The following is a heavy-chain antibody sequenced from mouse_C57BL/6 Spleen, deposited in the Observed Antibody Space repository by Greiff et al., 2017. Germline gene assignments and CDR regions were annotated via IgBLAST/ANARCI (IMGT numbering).Heavy chain of an antibody. Sequence: QVQLQQSGAELARPGASVKLSCKASGYTFTSYGISWVKQRTGQGLAWIGEIYPRSGTTYYNEKFKGKAPLTADTSSSTAYMELRSLTSEDSAVYFRADCYGSSYRFAYWGQGTLVTVSA. CDR1: GYTFTSYG. CDR3: ADCYGSSYRFAY. J-gene: IGHJ3*01. CDR2: IYPRSGTT. D-gene: IGHD1-1*01. V-gene: IGHV1-81*01.